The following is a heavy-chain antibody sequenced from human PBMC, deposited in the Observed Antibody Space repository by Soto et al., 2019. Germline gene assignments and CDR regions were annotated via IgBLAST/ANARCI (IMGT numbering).Heavy chain of an antibody. D-gene: IGHD2-15*01. V-gene: IGHV1-18*01. CDR1: GYTFTNHG. CDR2: ISAYNADT. J-gene: IGHJ4*02. CDR3: ARILLRYSCGSCCSVLHY. Sequence: GAPVKVSWKTSGYTFTNHGINRVRQAPGQGLEWMGWISAYNADTNYAQTLQGRVTMTTDTSTSTAYMELRSLRFDDTAVYYCARILLRYSCGSCCSVLHYCGQGSLVTGSA.